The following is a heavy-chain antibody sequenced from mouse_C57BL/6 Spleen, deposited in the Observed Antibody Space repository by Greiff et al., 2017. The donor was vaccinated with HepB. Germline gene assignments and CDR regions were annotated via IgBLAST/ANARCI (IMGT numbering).Heavy chain of an antibody. V-gene: IGHV5-9-1*02. D-gene: IGHD3-1*01. CDR3: TRAPLLSGAMDY. J-gene: IGHJ4*01. Sequence: EVMLVESGEGLVKPGGSLKLSCAASGFTFSSYAMSWVRQTPEKRLEWVAYISSGGDYIYYADTVKGRFTISRDNARNTLYLQMSSLKSEDTAMYYCTRAPLLSGAMDYRGQGTSVTVSS. CDR2: ISSGGDYI. CDR1: GFTFSSYA.